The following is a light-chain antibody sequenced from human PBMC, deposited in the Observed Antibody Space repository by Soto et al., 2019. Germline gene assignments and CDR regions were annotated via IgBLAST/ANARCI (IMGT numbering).Light chain of an antibody. V-gene: IGLV1-40*01. J-gene: IGLJ3*02. Sequence: QSVLTQPPSVSGAPGQRVTISCTGSSSNIGSLYDVHWYQQLPGTAPKLLIYDNSNRPSGVPDRFSGSKSGTSASLAITGLQAEDEADYYCAAWDDSLSGWVFGGGTKVTVL. CDR1: SSNIGSLYD. CDR3: AAWDDSLSGWV. CDR2: DNS.